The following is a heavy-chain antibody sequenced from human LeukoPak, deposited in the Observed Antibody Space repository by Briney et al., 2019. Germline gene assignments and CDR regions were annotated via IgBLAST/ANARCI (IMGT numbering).Heavy chain of an antibody. D-gene: IGHD3-10*01. CDR3: ASTMVRGAQHDY. V-gene: IGHV4-31*03. CDR2: IYYSGST. J-gene: IGHJ4*02. CDR1: GGSISSGGYY. Sequence: SETLSPTCTVSGGSISSGGYYWSWIRQHPGKGLEWIGYIYYSGSTYYNPSLKSRVTISVDTSKNQFSLKLSSVTAADTAVYYCASTMVRGAQHDYWGQGTLVTVSS.